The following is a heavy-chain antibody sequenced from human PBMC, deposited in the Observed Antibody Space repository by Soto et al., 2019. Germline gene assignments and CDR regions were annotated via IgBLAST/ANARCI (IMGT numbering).Heavy chain of an antibody. V-gene: IGHV1-3*01. CDR2: INPDNGNT. J-gene: IGHJ5*02. CDR3: ARGIATGQLAP. CDR1: GYTFTRYT. Sequence: QVQLVQSGAEVKKPGASVKISCKASGYTFTRYTMNWVRQAPGQRLEWMGWINPDNGNTKSSQKFQDRVIITRDTAASTAYRDLSRLRSDDTAVYYCARGIATGQLAPWGQGTLVTVSS. D-gene: IGHD2-15*01.